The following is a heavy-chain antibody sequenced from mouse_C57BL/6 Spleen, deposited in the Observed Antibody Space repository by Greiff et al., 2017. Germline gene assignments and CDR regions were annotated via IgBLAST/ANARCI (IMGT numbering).Heavy chain of an antibody. CDR2: INPNNGGT. V-gene: IGHV1-22*01. Sequence: EVQLQQSGPELVKPGASVKMSCKASGYTFTDYNMHWVKQSHGKSLEWIGYINPNNGGTSYNQKFKGKATLTVNKSSSTAYMELRSLTSEDSAVYYCARGAIYYYGSSTNWFAYWGQGTLVTVSA. CDR1: GYTFTDYN. CDR3: ARGAIYYYGSSTNWFAY. J-gene: IGHJ3*01. D-gene: IGHD1-1*01.